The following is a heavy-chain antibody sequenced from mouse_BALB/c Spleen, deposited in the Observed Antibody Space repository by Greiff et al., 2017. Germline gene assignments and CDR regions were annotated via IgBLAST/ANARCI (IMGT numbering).Heavy chain of an antibody. D-gene: IGHD2-14*01. Sequence: DVKLVESGGGLVKPGGSLKLPRAASVFTLSSYALSWVRQTPEKRLEWVASLSSGGYTYYPDSVKGRFTISRDNARNNVYLQMSSLRSEDTAMYFCARGYDEEDYWYFDVWGAGTTVTVAS. CDR3: ARGYDEEDYWYFDV. CDR1: VFTLSSYA. V-gene: IGHV5-6-5*01. J-gene: IGHJ1*01. CDR2: LSSGGYT.